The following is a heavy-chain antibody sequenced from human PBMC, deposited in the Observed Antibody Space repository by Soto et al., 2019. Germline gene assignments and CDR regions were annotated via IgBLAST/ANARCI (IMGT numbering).Heavy chain of an antibody. CDR1: GFTLSSYW. V-gene: IGHV3-74*01. Sequence: ELQLVESGGGLVQHGGSLRLSCAASGFTLSSYWMVWVRQAPGTGLVWVSRLSSDGSVINYADSVKGRFTISRDNAKNTLYLQMNSLRAEDTAVYYCARGAVAGNFFDQWGQGTLVTVSS. CDR3: ARGAVAGNFFDQ. J-gene: IGHJ4*02. CDR2: LSSDGSVI. D-gene: IGHD6-19*01.